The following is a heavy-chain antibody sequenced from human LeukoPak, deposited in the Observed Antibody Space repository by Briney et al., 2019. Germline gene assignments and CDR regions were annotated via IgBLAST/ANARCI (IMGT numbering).Heavy chain of an antibody. V-gene: IGHV4-59*08. CDR2: IHYSGST. D-gene: IGHD3-22*01. J-gene: IGHJ4*02. Sequence: SETLSLTCTVSGGSISTYYWSWIRQPPGKGLEWIGYIHYSGSTNYNPSLRSRVTISLDTSKKQISLGLRSVTAADTAVYYCTRLDNSGYYFHDYWGQGTLVTVPS. CDR1: GGSISTYY. CDR3: TRLDNSGYYFHDY.